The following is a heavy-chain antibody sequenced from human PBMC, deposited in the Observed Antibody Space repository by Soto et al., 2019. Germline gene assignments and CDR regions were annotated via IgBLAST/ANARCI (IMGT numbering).Heavy chain of an antibody. CDR2: INPNSGGT. Sequence: ASVKVSCKASGYTFTGYYMHWVRQAPGQGLEWMGWINPNSGGTNYAQKFQGWVTMTRDTSISTAYMELSRLRSDDTAVYYCARAPTRIVATIEGYFDYWGQGTLVTVSS. J-gene: IGHJ4*02. V-gene: IGHV1-2*04. D-gene: IGHD5-12*01. CDR1: GYTFTGYY. CDR3: ARAPTRIVATIEGYFDY.